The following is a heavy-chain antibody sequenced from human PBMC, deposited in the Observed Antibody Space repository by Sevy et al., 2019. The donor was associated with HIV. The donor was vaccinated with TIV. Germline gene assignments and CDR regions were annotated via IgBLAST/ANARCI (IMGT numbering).Heavy chain of an antibody. CDR1: GFTFSSYA. V-gene: IGHV3-30-3*01. CDR2: ISYDGSNK. Sequence: RGSLRLSCAASGFTFSSYAMHWVRQAPGKGLKWVAVISYDGSNKYYADSVKGRFTISRDNSKNTLYLQMNSLRAEDTAVYYCARDPAALRLGGNAANAAFDIWGQGTMVTVSS. D-gene: IGHD1-1*01. CDR3: ARDPAALRLGGNAANAAFDI. J-gene: IGHJ3*02.